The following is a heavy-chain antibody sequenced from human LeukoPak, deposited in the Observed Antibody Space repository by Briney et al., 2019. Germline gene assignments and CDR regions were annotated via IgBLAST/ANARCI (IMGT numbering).Heavy chain of an antibody. J-gene: IGHJ4*02. CDR2: INHSGST. CDR1: GGSFSGYY. V-gene: IGHV4-34*01. D-gene: IGHD3-3*01. Sequence: SETLSLTCAVYGGSFSGYYWSWIRQPPGKGLEWIGEINHSGSTNYNPSLKSRVTISVDTSKNQFSLKLSSVTAADTAVYYCARDLRSYDFWSGYSTYYFDYWGQGTLVTVSS. CDR3: ARDLRSYDFWSGYSTYYFDY.